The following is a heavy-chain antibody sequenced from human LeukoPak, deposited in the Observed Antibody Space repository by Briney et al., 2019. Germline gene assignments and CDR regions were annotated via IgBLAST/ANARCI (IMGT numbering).Heavy chain of an antibody. Sequence: ASVKVSCKASGYTFTSYGISWVRQAPGQGLEWMGRISAYNGNTNYAQKFQGRVTMTTDTSTSTAYMELRSLRSDDTAVYYCTRDLGTYKSYGSIFFDYWGQGALVTVSS. V-gene: IGHV1-18*01. CDR1: GYTFTSYG. CDR3: TRDLGTYKSYGSIFFDY. J-gene: IGHJ4*02. D-gene: IGHD3-10*01. CDR2: ISAYNGNT.